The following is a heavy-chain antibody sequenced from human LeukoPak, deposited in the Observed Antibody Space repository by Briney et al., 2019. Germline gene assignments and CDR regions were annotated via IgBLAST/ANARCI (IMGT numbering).Heavy chain of an antibody. CDR3: ARDFASSWTSYYGMDV. V-gene: IGHV3-21*01. CDR2: ISSSSSYI. CDR1: GFTFSSYS. J-gene: IGHJ6*02. Sequence: GGSLRLSCAASGFTFSSYSMNWVRQAPGKGLEWVSSISSSSSYIYYADSVKGRFTIPRDNAKNSLYLQMNSLRAEDTAVYYCARDFASSWTSYYGMDVWGQGTTVTVSS. D-gene: IGHD6-13*01.